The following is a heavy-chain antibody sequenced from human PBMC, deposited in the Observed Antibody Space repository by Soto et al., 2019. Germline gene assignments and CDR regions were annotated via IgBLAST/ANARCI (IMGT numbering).Heavy chain of an antibody. D-gene: IGHD2-21*01. J-gene: IGHJ4*02. V-gene: IGHV1-69*01. Sequence: QVHLVQSGAEVKKSGSSVRVSCTASGGTFTNDAISWVRQAPGQGLEWLGRILPFFGTPAYSQSFQDRLTITSDESTGTAYMDLRSLRSDDTAVYYCAREVVMETTLGYFDFWGQGTLVTVSS. CDR2: ILPFFGTP. CDR3: AREVVMETTLGYFDF. CDR1: GGTFTNDA.